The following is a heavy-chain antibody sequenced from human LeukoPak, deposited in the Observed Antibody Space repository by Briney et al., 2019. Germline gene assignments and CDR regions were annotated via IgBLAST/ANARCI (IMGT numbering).Heavy chain of an antibody. J-gene: IGHJ5*02. Sequence: GGSLRLSCAASGFTFSDYYMSWIRQAPGKGLEWVSYISSSGSTIYYADSVKGRFTISRHNAKNSPYLQINSLRAEDTAVYSCARDSNVYGDLPNWFDPWGQGTLVTVSS. CDR1: GFTFSDYY. V-gene: IGHV3-11*01. CDR2: ISSSGSTI. D-gene: IGHD2-21*02. CDR3: ARDSNVYGDLPNWFDP.